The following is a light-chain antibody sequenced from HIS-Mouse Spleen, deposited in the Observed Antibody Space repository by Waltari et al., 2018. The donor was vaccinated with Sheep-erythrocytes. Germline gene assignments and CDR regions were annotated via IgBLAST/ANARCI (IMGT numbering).Light chain of an antibody. CDR3: CSYAGSYNHV. CDR2: DVS. J-gene: IGLJ1*01. CDR1: RRDVGGYNY. Sequence: QSALTPPRSVSGSPGQSVTIPCTGTRRDVGGYNYVAWYQQHPGKAPKLMIYDVSKRPSGVPDRFSGSKSGNTASLTISGLQAEDEADYYCCSYAGSYNHVFATGTKVTVL. V-gene: IGLV2-11*01.